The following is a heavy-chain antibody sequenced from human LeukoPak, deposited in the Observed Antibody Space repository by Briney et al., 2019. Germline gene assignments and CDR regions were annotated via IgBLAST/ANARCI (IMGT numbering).Heavy chain of an antibody. D-gene: IGHD3-22*01. Sequence: PSETLSLTCTVSGYSISSGYYWGWIRQPPGKGLEWIGSIYHSGSTYYNPSLKSRVTISVDTSKNQFSLKLSSVTAADTAVYYCARDYYDLFLFPPDAFDIWGQGTMVTVSS. CDR3: ARDYYDLFLFPPDAFDI. CDR2: IYHSGST. CDR1: GYSISSGYY. J-gene: IGHJ3*02. V-gene: IGHV4-38-2*02.